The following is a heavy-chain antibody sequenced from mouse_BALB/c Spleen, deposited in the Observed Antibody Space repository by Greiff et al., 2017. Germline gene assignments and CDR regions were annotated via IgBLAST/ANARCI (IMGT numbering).Heavy chain of an antibody. V-gene: IGHV1S81*02. CDR3: ARLDGSSSYYYAMDY. J-gene: IGHJ4*01. Sequence: QVQLQQPGAELVKPGASVKLSCKASGYTFTSYWMHWVKQRPGQGLEWIGEINPSNGRTNYNEKFKSKATLTVDKSSSTAYMQLSSLTSEDSAVYYCARLDGSSSYYYAMDYWGQGTSVTVSS. D-gene: IGHD1-1*01. CDR1: GYTFTSYW. CDR2: INPSNGRT.